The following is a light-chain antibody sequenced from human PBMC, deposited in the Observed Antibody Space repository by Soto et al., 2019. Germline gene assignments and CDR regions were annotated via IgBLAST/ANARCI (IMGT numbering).Light chain of an antibody. CDR3: QQYNSYPYT. V-gene: IGKV1-5*01. Sequence: DIQMTQSPSTLSASVGDRVSITCRASQSVDRYLAWYQQKPGKAPHLLIYDASSLESGVPSRFSGSGSGTEFTLTISSLQPDDFATYNCQQYNSYPYTFGQGTKVDIK. CDR2: DAS. CDR1: QSVDRY. J-gene: IGKJ2*01.